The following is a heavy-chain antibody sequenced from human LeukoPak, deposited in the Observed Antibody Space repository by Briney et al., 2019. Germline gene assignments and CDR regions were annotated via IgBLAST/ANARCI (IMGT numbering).Heavy chain of an antibody. J-gene: IGHJ4*02. D-gene: IGHD3-22*01. V-gene: IGHV3-23*01. Sequence: GETLRLSCAASGFTFSSYGMSWVRQAPGKGLEWVSAISDSGGRTFYADSVKGRFTISRDNSKNTLYLQINSLRAEDTAVYYCAKDSYDTSIWGQGTLVTVSA. CDR1: GFTFSSYG. CDR3: AKDSYDTSI. CDR2: ISDSGGRT.